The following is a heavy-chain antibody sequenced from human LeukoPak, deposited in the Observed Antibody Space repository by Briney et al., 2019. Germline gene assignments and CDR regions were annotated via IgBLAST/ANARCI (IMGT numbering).Heavy chain of an antibody. Sequence: PSETLSLTCTVSGVSISGYYWSWIRQPPGKGLKWIGYIYYSGSTHHNPSLKSRVTISVDTSKKQFSLKLSSVTAADTAVYYCARYHYDSSGHDYWGQGTLVTVSS. CDR3: ARYHYDSSGHDY. D-gene: IGHD3-22*01. J-gene: IGHJ4*02. CDR2: IYYSGST. V-gene: IGHV4-59*01. CDR1: GVSISGYY.